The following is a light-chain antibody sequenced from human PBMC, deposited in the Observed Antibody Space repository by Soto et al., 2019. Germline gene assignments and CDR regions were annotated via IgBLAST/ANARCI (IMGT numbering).Light chain of an antibody. CDR3: NSYTSSSTYV. CDR2: EVS. J-gene: IGLJ1*01. V-gene: IGLV2-14*01. Sequence: QSVLTQPASVSGSPGQSITISCTGSSSDVGGYNYVSWYQRHPGKAPKLMIYEVSNRPSGVSNRFSGSKSGNTASLTISGLQAEDEADYYCNSYTSSSTYVFGTGTKATVL. CDR1: SSDVGGYNY.